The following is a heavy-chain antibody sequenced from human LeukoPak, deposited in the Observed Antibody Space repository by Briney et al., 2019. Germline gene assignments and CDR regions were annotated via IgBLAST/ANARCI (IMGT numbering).Heavy chain of an antibody. J-gene: IGHJ4*02. V-gene: IGHV4-34*01. CDR3: ARVGYSSGWYFFDS. CDR2: INHSGST. D-gene: IGHD6-19*01. CDR1: GGSFSGYY. Sequence: SETLSLTCVVYGGSFSGYYWSWIRQPPGKGLEWIGEINHSGSTNYNPSLKSRVTISVDTSKNQFSLKLSSVTAADTAVYYCARVGYSSGWYFFDSWGQGTLVTVSS.